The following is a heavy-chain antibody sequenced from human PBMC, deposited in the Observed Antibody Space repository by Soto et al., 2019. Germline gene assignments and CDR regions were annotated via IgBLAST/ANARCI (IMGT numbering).Heavy chain of an antibody. Sequence: QLHLVQSGAVVKKPGASVTVSCSASGYPVTAYYMHWVRQAPGRGLEWMGGINPATGAAKYTQTFQGRVTMTMGTSTRTVFMELSGLTSEDTAVFYCARGGGVGVAGSAAFDMWGQGTLVTVSS. D-gene: IGHD3-3*01. V-gene: IGHV1-2*02. CDR3: ARGGGVGVAGSAAFDM. CDR2: INPATGAA. CDR1: GYPVTAYY. J-gene: IGHJ3*02.